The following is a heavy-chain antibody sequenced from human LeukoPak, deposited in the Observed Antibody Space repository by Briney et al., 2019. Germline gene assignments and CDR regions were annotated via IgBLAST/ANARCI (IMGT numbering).Heavy chain of an antibody. V-gene: IGHV4-34*01. D-gene: IGHD3-10*01. Sequence: PSETLSLTCAVYGGSFSGYYWSWIRQPPGKGLEWIGEINHSGSTNYNPSLKSRVTISVDTSKNQFSLKLSSVTAADTAVYYCARRAFRGFGYYYYGMDVWGQGTTVTVSS. J-gene: IGHJ6*02. CDR2: INHSGST. CDR3: ARRAFRGFGYYYYGMDV. CDR1: GGSFSGYY.